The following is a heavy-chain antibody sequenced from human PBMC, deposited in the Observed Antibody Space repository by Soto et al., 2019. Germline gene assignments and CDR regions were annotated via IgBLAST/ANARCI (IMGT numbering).Heavy chain of an antibody. CDR1: GFTFTSHW. Sequence: GSLRLSCAASGFTFTSHWMHWVRQAPGKGPVWVSRINGDGSNKYYADSVKGRFTISRDNSKKTLYLQMNSLRAEDTAVYYCARDPYSSGWLDYWGQGTLVTVSS. D-gene: IGHD6-19*01. CDR2: INGDGSNK. CDR3: ARDPYSSGWLDY. J-gene: IGHJ4*02. V-gene: IGHV3-74*01.